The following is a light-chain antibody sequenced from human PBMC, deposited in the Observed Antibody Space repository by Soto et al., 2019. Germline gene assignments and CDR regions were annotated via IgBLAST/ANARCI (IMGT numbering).Light chain of an antibody. Sequence: DIQMTQSPSSLSASVGDRVTITCRASQGISTYLNWYQQKPGKAPRLLIYAASSLQSGVPSRFSGSASGTDVTLTVSSLQPEDFASYYCQQSYGTPYTFGQGTKLEI. CDR1: QGISTY. CDR2: AAS. CDR3: QQSYGTPYT. J-gene: IGKJ2*01. V-gene: IGKV1-39*01.